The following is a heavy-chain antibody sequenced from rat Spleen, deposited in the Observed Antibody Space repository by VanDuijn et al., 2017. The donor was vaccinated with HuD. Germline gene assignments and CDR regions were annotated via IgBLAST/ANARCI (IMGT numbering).Heavy chain of an antibody. Sequence: QVQLKESGPGLVQPSQTLSLTCTVAGFSLTSYNVHWVRQSTGKGLEWLGLIWTGGNTGYNSALKSRLTFSRDTSKSQVFLKMNSLQTEDTATYYCAREKFSLTTVAPFDYWGQGVMVTVSS. V-gene: IGHV2-30*01. CDR2: IWTGGNT. CDR1: GFSLTSYN. CDR3: AREKFSLTTVAPFDY. J-gene: IGHJ2*01. D-gene: IGHD1-8*01.